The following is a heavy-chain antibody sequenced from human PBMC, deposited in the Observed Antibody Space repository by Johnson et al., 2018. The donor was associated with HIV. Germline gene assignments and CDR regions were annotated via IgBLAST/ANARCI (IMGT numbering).Heavy chain of an antibody. CDR3: ARVGSSGWYEMDAFDI. V-gene: IGHV3-74*02. Sequence: VQLVESGGGLVQPGGSLRLSCAASGFDFSSSWMHWVRQAPGKGLVWVSRIRNDGRETAYADSVKGRFTISRDNSKNTLYLQKNSLRAEDTAVYYCARVGSSGWYEMDAFDIWGQGTMVTVSS. J-gene: IGHJ3*02. D-gene: IGHD6-19*01. CDR1: GFDFSSSW. CDR2: IRNDGRET.